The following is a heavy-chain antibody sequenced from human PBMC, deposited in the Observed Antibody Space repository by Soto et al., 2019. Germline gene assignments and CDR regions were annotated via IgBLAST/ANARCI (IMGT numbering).Heavy chain of an antibody. V-gene: IGHV2-5*02. CDR3: AHRRVERYFDY. CDR2: IYWVDDK. CDR1: GFSLSTSGVG. J-gene: IGHJ4*02. Sequence: QITLKESGPTLVKPTQTLTLTCTFSGFSLSTSGVGVGWIRQTPGKALAWLALIYWVDDKRYSPSLKSRLTITQDTSKNQVVLTMTNKDPVDTATYYFAHRRVERYFDYLGQGTLVTVSA. D-gene: IGHD1-1*01.